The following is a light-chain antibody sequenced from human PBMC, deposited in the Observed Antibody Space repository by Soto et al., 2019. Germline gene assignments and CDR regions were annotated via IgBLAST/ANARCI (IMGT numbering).Light chain of an antibody. CDR3: LQDYDDRWT. CDR2: AAS. V-gene: IGKV1-8*01. CDR1: QGISSY. J-gene: IGKJ1*01. Sequence: AIRMTPSPSSLSASSGDRSTITFRASQGISSYLAWYQQKPGKAPKLLIYAASTLQSGVPSRFSGSGSGTDFTLTISSLQPEDFATYYCLQDYDDRWTFGQGTKVDI.